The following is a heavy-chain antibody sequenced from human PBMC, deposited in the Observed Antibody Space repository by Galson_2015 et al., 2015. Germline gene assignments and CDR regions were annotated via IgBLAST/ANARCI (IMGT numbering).Heavy chain of an antibody. D-gene: IGHD6-19*01. Sequence: SVKVSCKASGYSFTSYVMHWVRQAPGQRLEWMGWINAGNGDTKYSQKFQGRVTITRDTSAGTAYMELSSLRSEDTAVYYCANSVRHSSGNAFDIWGQGTMVTVSS. V-gene: IGHV1-3*01. CDR1: GYSFTSYV. J-gene: IGHJ3*02. CDR3: ANSVRHSSGNAFDI. CDR2: INAGNGDT.